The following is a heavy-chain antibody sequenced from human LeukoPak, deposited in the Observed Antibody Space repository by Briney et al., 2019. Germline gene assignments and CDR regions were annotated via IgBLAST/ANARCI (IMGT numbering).Heavy chain of an antibody. V-gene: IGHV1-8*01. CDR1: GYTFTSYD. CDR3: ARGLGVVPWFDP. CDR2: MNPNSGNT. J-gene: IGHJ5*02. D-gene: IGHD3-3*01. Sequence: ASVKVSCKASGYTFTSYDIDWVRQATGQGLEWMGWMNPNSGNTGYAQKFQGRVTMTRNTSISTAYMELSSLRSEDTAVYSCARGLGVVPWFDPWGQGTLVTVSS.